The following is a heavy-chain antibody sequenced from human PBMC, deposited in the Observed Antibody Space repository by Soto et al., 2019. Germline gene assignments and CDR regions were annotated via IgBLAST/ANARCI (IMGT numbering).Heavy chain of an antibody. CDR1: GASISRDH. CDR2: EYSGST. D-gene: IGHD6-19*01. J-gene: IGHJ4*02. Sequence: QVQLQESGPGLVKPSETLSLTCTVSGASISRDHWNWIRQPPGKGLEWIGEYSGSTNYNPSLKSRVTKSGDTSKNHFSLKLGSVTAADTAVYFCATYTSDGGGRGHWGQGTLVTVSS. CDR3: ATYTSDGGGRGH. V-gene: IGHV4-59*08.